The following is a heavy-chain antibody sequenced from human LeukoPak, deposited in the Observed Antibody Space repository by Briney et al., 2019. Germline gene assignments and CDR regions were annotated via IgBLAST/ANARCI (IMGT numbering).Heavy chain of an antibody. CDR3: ARGHGGAAAFDY. V-gene: IGHV4-30-2*01. CDR2: IYHSGST. CDR1: GGSISSGGYY. D-gene: IGHD6-13*01. Sequence: PSQTLSLTCTVSGGSISSGGYYWSWIRQPPGKGLEWIGYIYHSGSTYYNPSLKSRVTISVDRSKNQFSLRLSSVTAADTAVYYCARGHGGAAAFDYWGQGTLVTVSS. J-gene: IGHJ4*02.